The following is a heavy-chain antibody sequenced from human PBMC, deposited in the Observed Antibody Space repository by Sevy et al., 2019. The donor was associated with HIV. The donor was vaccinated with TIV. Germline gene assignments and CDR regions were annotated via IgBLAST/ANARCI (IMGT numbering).Heavy chain of an antibody. J-gene: IGHJ4*02. CDR1: GFSLSDHW. V-gene: IGHV3-7*01. CDR3: AGGAGWAIDY. D-gene: IGHD6-19*01. Sequence: GGSLRLSCSASGFSLSDHWMNWVRQAPGMGLEGVAIIKEDGSETFYVDSVTGRFSISRDNAKNSVYLQMNSLRVEGTAVYYCAGGAGWAIDYWGQGTLDTVSS. CDR2: IKEDGSET.